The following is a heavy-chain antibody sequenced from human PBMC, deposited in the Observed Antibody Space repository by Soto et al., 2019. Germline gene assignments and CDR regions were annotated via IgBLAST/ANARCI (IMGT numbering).Heavy chain of an antibody. J-gene: IGHJ6*02. CDR1: GGSVSSGSYF. Sequence: QVRLQESGPGLVRPSETLSLTCTVSGGSVSSGSYFWTWIRQPPGKGLEWIGHVYGTGTTNYNPALESRVTLSTDTAKDQFPPQLGVWTGGETGGILCAAGRFLGGGHMDGRGQGTTVPVSS. CDR3: AAGRFLGGGHMDG. CDR2: VYGTGTT. D-gene: IGHD3-16*01. V-gene: IGHV4-61*01.